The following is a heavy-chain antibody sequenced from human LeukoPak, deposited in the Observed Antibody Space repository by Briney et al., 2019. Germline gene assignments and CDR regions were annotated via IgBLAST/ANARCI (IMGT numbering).Heavy chain of an antibody. CDR3: AKDRGSGSSPTWFDAFDI. CDR2: ISGSAGET. J-gene: IGHJ3*02. V-gene: IGHV3-23*01. CDR1: GFTFSSYA. Sequence: PGGSLRLSCAASGFTFSSYAMGWVRQAPGKGLDWVSSISGSAGETHYTESVKGRFTISRDNSKQTVYLQMSSMRPDDTAVYYCAKDRGSGSSPTWFDAFDIWGRGTMVTVSS. D-gene: IGHD1-26*01.